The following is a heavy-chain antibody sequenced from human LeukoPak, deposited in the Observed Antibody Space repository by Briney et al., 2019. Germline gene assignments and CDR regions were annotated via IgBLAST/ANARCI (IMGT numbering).Heavy chain of an antibody. CDR1: GGSFSGYY. J-gene: IGHJ4*02. CDR2: IDHSGSN. CDR3: ARDPPYSGSHEYYFDY. V-gene: IGHV4-34*01. D-gene: IGHD1-26*01. Sequence: SETLSLTCAVYGGSFSGYYWSWIRQLPGKGLAWIGEIDHSGSNNYNPSLKSRVTISLDTSKNQFSLKLSSVTAADTAVYYFARDPPYSGSHEYYFDYGGQGTLVTVSS.